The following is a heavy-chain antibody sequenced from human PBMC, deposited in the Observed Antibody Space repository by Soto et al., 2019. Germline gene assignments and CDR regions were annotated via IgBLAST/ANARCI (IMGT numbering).Heavy chain of an antibody. D-gene: IGHD1-26*01. J-gene: IGHJ4*02. Sequence: GGSLRLSCAASGFTFSSYWMSWVRQAPGKGLEWVANIKQDGSEKFYVDSVKGRFTISRDNAKNSLYLQMNSLRAEDTAVYYCARQLELGAFDYWGQGTLVTVSS. CDR2: IKQDGSEK. CDR3: ARQLELGAFDY. CDR1: GFTFSSYW. V-gene: IGHV3-7*03.